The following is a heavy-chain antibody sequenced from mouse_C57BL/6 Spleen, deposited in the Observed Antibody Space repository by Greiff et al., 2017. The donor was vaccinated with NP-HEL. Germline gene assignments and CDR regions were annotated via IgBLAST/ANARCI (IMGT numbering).Heavy chain of an antibody. CDR2: IYPGDGDT. V-gene: IGHV1-82*01. CDR3: ATTLDYAMDY. J-gene: IGHJ4*01. D-gene: IGHD5-5*01. Sequence: QVQLQQSGPELVKPGASVKISCKASGYAFSSSWMNWVKQRPGKGLEWIGRIYPGDGDTNYNGKFKGKATLTADKSSSTAYMQLSSLTSEDSAVYFCATTLDYAMDYWGQGTSVTVS. CDR1: GYAFSSSW.